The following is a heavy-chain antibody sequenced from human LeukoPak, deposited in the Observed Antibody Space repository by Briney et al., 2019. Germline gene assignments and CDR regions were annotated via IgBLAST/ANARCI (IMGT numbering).Heavy chain of an antibody. CDR2: FDPEDGET. Sequence: ASVTVSCKVSGYTLTELSMHWVRQAPGKELEWMGGFDPEDGETIYAQKFQGRVTMTTDTSTSTAYMELRSLRSDDTAVYYCARNVATVTPYYFDYWGQGTLVTVSS. D-gene: IGHD4-17*01. J-gene: IGHJ4*02. V-gene: IGHV1-24*01. CDR1: GYTLTELS. CDR3: ARNVATVTPYYFDY.